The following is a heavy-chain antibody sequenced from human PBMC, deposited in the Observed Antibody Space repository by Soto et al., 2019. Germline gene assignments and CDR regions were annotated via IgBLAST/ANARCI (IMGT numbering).Heavy chain of an antibody. CDR2: IIPAYNTP. CDR1: GITFTTSS. CDR3: ASRPPPARLGGPFDC. Sequence: QVQLVQSGAEVKQPGSAVKVSCKASGITFTTSSISWMRQAPGQGLEWMGGIIPAYNTPDYARKFQGRVTFTADESTSTVYMELDSLRSEDRAVYYCASRPPPARLGGPFDCWGQGTLVTVSS. V-gene: IGHV1-69*01. D-gene: IGHD3-10*01. J-gene: IGHJ4*02.